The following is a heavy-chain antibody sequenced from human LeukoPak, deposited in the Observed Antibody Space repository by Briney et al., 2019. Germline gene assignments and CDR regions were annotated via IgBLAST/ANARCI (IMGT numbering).Heavy chain of an antibody. CDR3: AKAAAGYYYYMDV. CDR2: ISSSSSYI. CDR1: EFTFSNYS. V-gene: IGHV3-21*01. Sequence: GGSLRLSCAASEFTFSNYSVNWVRQAPGKGLEWVSSISSSSSYIYYADSVKGRFTISRDNAKNSLYLQMNSLRAEDTAVYYCAKAAAGYYYYMDVWGKGTTVTVSS. J-gene: IGHJ6*03. D-gene: IGHD6-13*01.